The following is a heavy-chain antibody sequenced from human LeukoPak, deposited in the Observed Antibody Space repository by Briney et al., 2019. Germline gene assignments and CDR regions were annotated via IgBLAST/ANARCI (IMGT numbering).Heavy chain of an antibody. D-gene: IGHD6-25*01. CDR3: ARIAAPGLA. V-gene: IGHV4-39*01. J-gene: IGHJ5*02. CDR1: GASIDRSTYY. CDR2: VYYSGST. Sequence: SETLSHTCSVSGASIDRSTYYWGWIRQPPGKGLEWIGSVYYSGSTYYNSALKSRVTISVDTSKNQFSLKLYSVTAADTSVYFCARIAAPGLAWGQGTLVTVSS.